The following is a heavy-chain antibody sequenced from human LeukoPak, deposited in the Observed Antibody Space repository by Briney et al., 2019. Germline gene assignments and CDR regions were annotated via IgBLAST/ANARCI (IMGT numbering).Heavy chain of an antibody. CDR1: GGSFSGYY. D-gene: IGHD6-6*01. CDR3: ARGIAARLNWFDP. CDR2: INHSGST. J-gene: IGHJ5*02. Sequence: PSETLSLTCAVYGGSFSGYYWSWICQPPGKGLEWIGEINHSGSTNYNPSLKSRVTISVDTSKNQFSLKLSSVTAADTAVYYCARGIAARLNWFDPWGQGTLVTVSS. V-gene: IGHV4-34*01.